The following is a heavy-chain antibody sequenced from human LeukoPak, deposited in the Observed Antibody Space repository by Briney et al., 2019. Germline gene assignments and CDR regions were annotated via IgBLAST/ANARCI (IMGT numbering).Heavy chain of an antibody. CDR3: ARGRISSYCSSTSCHRLFDY. J-gene: IGHJ4*02. CDR2: INHSGST. CDR1: GGSFSGYY. V-gene: IGHV4-34*01. D-gene: IGHD2-2*01. Sequence: SETLSLTCAVYGGSFSGYYWSWTSQPPGKGLEWIGEINHSGSTNYNPSLKSRVTISVDTSKNQFSLKLSSVTAADTAVYYCARGRISSYCSSTSCHRLFDYWGQGTLVTVSS.